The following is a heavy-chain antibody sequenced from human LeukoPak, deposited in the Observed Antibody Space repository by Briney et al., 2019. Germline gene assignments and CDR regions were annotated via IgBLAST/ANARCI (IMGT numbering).Heavy chain of an antibody. CDR2: MNPNSGNT. CDR1: GYTFTSYD. Sequence: ASVKVSCKASGYTFTSYDINWVRQATGQGLEWMGWMNPNSGNTGYAQKFQGRVTMTRNTSISTAYMELSSLRSEDTAVYYCARGPHYYYDSSGYSNWFDPWGQGTLVTVSS. D-gene: IGHD3-22*01. J-gene: IGHJ5*02. V-gene: IGHV1-8*01. CDR3: ARGPHYYYDSSGYSNWFDP.